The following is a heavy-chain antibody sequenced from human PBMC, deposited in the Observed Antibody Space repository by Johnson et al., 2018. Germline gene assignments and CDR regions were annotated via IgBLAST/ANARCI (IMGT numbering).Heavy chain of an antibody. CDR3: ARDRGDCSGGSCWGYFLH. J-gene: IGHJ1*01. CDR2: IWSDGSKK. Sequence: QVQLVQSGGGVVQPGRSLRLSCAASGFTFSSHGMHWVRQAPGKGLEWVAVIWSDGSKKYYADSVKGRFNVSRDNSKNTLYLQMDSLRAEDTAIYYCARDRGDCSGGSCWGYFLHWGQGTLVTVSS. CDR1: GFTFSSHG. D-gene: IGHD2-15*01. V-gene: IGHV3-33*01.